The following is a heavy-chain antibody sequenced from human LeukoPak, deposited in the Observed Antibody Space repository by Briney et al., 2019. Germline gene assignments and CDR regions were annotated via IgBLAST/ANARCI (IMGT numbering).Heavy chain of an antibody. D-gene: IGHD3-22*01. CDR2: ISGSGGST. V-gene: IGHV3-23*01. Sequence: PGGSLRLSCAASGFTFSSYAMSWVRQAPGKGLEWVSAISGSGGSTYYADSVKGRFTISRDNSGNTLYLQMNSLRAEDTAVYYCAKERYYYDSSGEFDPWGQGTLVTVSS. CDR3: AKERYYYDSSGEFDP. CDR1: GFTFSSYA. J-gene: IGHJ5*02.